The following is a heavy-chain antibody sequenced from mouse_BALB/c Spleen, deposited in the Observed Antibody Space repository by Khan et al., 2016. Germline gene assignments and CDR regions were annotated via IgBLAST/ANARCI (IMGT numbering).Heavy chain of an antibody. CDR1: GYSFTGYY. CDR2: LNPNNGGT. D-gene: IGHD1-1*01. J-gene: IGHJ4*01. V-gene: IGHV1-26*01. Sequence: ELVESGASVKISCKASGYSFTGYYMDWVKQSHGKSLEWIGRLNPNNGGTSYKQNFKGKAILTVDKSSTTAYMELRSLTSEDSAVYYCLRDAMDYWGQGTSVTVSS. CDR3: LRDAMDY.